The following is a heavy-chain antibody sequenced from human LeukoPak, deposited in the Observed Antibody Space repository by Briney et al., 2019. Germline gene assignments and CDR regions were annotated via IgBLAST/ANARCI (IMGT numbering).Heavy chain of an antibody. D-gene: IGHD3-22*01. Sequence: GGSLRLSCAASGFTFRSFWMSWVRQAPGKGLECVANIKQDGSEKYYVDSVKGRFTISRDNAKKSLYLQMNSLRAEDTAVYYCAHSGDSSGYYSYAFDIWGQGTMVAVSS. CDR1: GFTFRSFW. CDR3: AHSGDSSGYYSYAFDI. V-gene: IGHV3-7*01. J-gene: IGHJ3*02. CDR2: IKQDGSEK.